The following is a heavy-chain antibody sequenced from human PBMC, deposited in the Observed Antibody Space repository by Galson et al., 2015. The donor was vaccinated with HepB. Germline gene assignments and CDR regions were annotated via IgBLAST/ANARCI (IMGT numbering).Heavy chain of an antibody. CDR2: INNDGGGA. CDR1: GFTFSSHA. CDR3: ATRDWGLVLGG. D-gene: IGHD2-21*01. V-gene: IGHV3-23*01. Sequence: SLRLSCAASGFTFSSHAMNWVRQAPGRGLEWVSGINNDGGGAKHADSVKGRFSISRDNSRNTLYLQMNTLSVEDTAVYYCATRDWGLVLGGWGQGSLVTVSS. J-gene: IGHJ4*02.